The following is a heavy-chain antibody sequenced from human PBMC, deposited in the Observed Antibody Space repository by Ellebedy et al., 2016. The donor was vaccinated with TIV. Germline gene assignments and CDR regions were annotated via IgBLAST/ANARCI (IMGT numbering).Heavy chain of an antibody. CDR1: GGSISNGNYY. D-gene: IGHD3-16*02. Sequence: MPSDTLSLTCTVSGGSISNGNYYWSWIRHHPGKGLEWIGYIYYSGSTYYNPSLKSRFTISVDTSKNQFSLKLSSVTAADTAVYYCANYVWGTYRYFDYWGQGTLVTVSS. CDR3: ANYVWGTYRYFDY. J-gene: IGHJ4*02. CDR2: IYYSGST. V-gene: IGHV4-31*03.